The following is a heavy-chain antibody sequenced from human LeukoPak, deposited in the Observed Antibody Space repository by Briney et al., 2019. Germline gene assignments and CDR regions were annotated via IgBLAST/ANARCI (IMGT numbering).Heavy chain of an antibody. D-gene: IGHD3-16*02. CDR1: GFTLSSYA. Sequence: SGGSLRLSCAASGFTLSSYAMSWVRQAPGKGLEWVSAISDSGNTYHADSVKGRFTISRDSSKNTLFLQMNRLRPEDAAVYYCARGSRDDYVWGSYRYDFSFSHYYYMDVWGKGTTVTVSS. CDR2: ISDSGNT. J-gene: IGHJ6*03. CDR3: ARGSRDDYVWGSYRYDFSFSHYYYMDV. V-gene: IGHV3-23*01.